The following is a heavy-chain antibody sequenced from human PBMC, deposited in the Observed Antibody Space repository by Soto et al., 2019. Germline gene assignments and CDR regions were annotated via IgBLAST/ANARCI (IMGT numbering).Heavy chain of an antibody. D-gene: IGHD6-13*01. V-gene: IGHV3-33*01. CDR1: GFTFSSYG. CDR3: ARAGIAAAGPFDY. CDR2: IWYDRSNK. J-gene: IGHJ4*02. Sequence: GGSLRLSCAASGFTFSSYGMHWVRQAPGKGLEWVAVIWYDRSNKYYADSVKGRFTISRDNSKNTLYLQMNSLRAEDSAVYYCARAGIAAAGPFDYWGQGTLVTVSS.